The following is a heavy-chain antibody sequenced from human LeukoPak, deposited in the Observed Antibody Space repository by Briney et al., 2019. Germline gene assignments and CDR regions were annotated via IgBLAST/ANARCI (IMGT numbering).Heavy chain of an antibody. V-gene: IGHV3-7*01. CDR1: GFTFSRYW. J-gene: IGHJ3*02. Sequence: PGASLRLSCAASGFTFSRYWMSWVRQAPGKGQEWVANIKEDGSEKYYVDSVKGRFTISRDNAKNSLYLQMNSLRDEDTAVYYCARDPAMGFGENYAFDIWGQGTMVTVSS. CDR3: ARDPAMGFGENYAFDI. D-gene: IGHD3-10*01. CDR2: IKEDGSEK.